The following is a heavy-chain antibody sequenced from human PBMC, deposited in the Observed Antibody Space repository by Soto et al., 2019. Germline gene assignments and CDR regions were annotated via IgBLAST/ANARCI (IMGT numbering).Heavy chain of an antibody. CDR1: GFTFSTYG. J-gene: IGHJ6*02. CDR2: ISYDGSNK. Sequence: QVQLVESGGGVVQPGRSLRLSCAASGFTFSTYGMHWVRQAPGKGLEWVAVISYDGSNKYYADSVKGRFTISRDNSKNTLYLQMTSLRAEDTAVYYCAKEGKQQLVLGNSYYGMDVWGQGTTVTVSS. D-gene: IGHD6-13*01. CDR3: AKEGKQQLVLGNSYYGMDV. V-gene: IGHV3-30*18.